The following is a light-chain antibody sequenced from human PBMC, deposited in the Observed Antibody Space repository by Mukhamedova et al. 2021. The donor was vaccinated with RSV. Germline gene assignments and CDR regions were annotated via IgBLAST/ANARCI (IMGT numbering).Light chain of an antibody. Sequence: ASQSVSNNLAWYQQKPGQAPRLLIYDVSSRATDIPARSSGSGSGTEFTLTISSLQSEDFAIYYCHHYYSWPPSTFGQGTRLE. CDR2: DVS. J-gene: IGKJ5*01. CDR1: QSVSNN. CDR3: HHYYSWPPST. V-gene: IGKV3D-15*01.